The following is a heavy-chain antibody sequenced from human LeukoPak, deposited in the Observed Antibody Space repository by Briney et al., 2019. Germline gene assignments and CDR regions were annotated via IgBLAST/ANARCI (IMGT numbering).Heavy chain of an antibody. V-gene: IGHV1-69*13. Sequence: GDSVKVSCKASGGTFSSYAISWVRQAPGQGLELMGGIIPIFGTANYAQKFQGRVTITADESTSTAYMELSSLRSEDTAVYYCASRYFYDSSGLYYYMDVWGKGTMVTVSS. J-gene: IGHJ6*03. CDR2: IIPIFGTA. D-gene: IGHD3-22*01. CDR1: GGTFSSYA. CDR3: ASRYFYDSSGLYYYMDV.